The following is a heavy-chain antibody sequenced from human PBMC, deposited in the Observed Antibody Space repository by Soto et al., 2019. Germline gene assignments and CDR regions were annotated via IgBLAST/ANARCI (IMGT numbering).Heavy chain of an antibody. J-gene: IGHJ5*02. V-gene: IGHV3-30-3*01. CDR3: ARDYRVYYYDSSGHKTNWFDP. Sequence: GGSLRLSCAASGFTFSSYAMHWVRQAPGKGLEWVAVISYDGSNKYYADSVKGRFTISRDNSKNTLYLQMNSLRAEDTAVYYCARDYRVYYYDSSGHKTNWFDPWGQGTLVTASS. CDR1: GFTFSSYA. D-gene: IGHD3-22*01. CDR2: ISYDGSNK.